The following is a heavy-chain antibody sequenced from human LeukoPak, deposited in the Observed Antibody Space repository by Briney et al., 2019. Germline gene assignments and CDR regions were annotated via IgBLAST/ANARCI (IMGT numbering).Heavy chain of an antibody. Sequence: KPSETLSLTCAVYGGSFSGYYWCSIRQPPGKGLEWIGEINHSGSTNYNPSLKSRVTISVDTSKNQFSLKLSSVTAADTAVYYCASSIVVVVADAFDIWGQGTMVTVSS. CDR3: ASSIVVVVADAFDI. CDR2: INHSGST. J-gene: IGHJ3*02. D-gene: IGHD2-15*01. CDR1: GGSFSGYY. V-gene: IGHV4-34*01.